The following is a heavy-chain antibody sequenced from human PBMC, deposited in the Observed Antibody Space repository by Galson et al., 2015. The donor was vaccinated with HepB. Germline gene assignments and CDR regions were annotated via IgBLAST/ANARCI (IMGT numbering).Heavy chain of an antibody. CDR3: AKDIEGRGSWYNGDAFDI. V-gene: IGHV3-9*01. J-gene: IGHJ3*02. Sequence: SLRLSCAASGFTFSTYGLHWVRQAPGKGLAWVSGISWNSGSIDYADSVKGRFTISRDNAKNSLYLQMNSLRAEDTALYYCAKDIEGRGSWYNGDAFDIWGQGTMVTVSS. CDR1: GFTFSTYG. D-gene: IGHD6-13*01. CDR2: ISWNSGSI.